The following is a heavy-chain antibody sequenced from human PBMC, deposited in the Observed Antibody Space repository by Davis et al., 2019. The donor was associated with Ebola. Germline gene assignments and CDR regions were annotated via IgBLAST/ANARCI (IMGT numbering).Heavy chain of an antibody. D-gene: IGHD3-16*01. J-gene: IGHJ4*02. CDR1: GFTFSSYA. V-gene: IGHV3-23*01. CDR3: VSAKGGGVLLPADH. Sequence: GESLKISCAASGFTFSSYAMSWVRQAPGKGLEWVSAISGSGGSTYYADSVKGRFTVSRDNSKNTLYLQMNSLRAEDTALYYCVSAKGGGVLLPADHWGQGTLVTVSS. CDR2: ISGSGGST.